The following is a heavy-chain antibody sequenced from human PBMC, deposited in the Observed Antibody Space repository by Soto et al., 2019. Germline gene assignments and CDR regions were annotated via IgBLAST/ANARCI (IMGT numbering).Heavy chain of an antibody. CDR3: ARQPQSYGDYLVGYYGMDV. Sequence: EVQLLESGGGLVQPGGSLRLSCAASGFTFSSYAMSWVRQAPGKGLEWVSAISGSGGSTYYADSVKGRFTISRDNSKNTLYLQMNSLRAEDTAVYYCARQPQSYGDYLVGYYGMDVWGQGTTVTVSS. J-gene: IGHJ6*02. CDR1: GFTFSSYA. CDR2: ISGSGGST. D-gene: IGHD4-17*01. V-gene: IGHV3-23*01.